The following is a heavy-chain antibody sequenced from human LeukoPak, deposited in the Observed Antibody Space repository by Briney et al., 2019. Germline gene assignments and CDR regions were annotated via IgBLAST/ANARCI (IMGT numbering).Heavy chain of an antibody. CDR3: ARGWRD. J-gene: IGHJ4*02. D-gene: IGHD1-1*01. V-gene: IGHV4-34*01. Sequence: KPSETLSLTCAVYGGSFSGYYWSWIRQPPGKGLEWIGEINHSGSTNYNPSLKSRVTISVDTSKNQFSLKLSSVTAANTAVYYCARGWRDWGQGTLVTVS. CDR1: GGSFSGYY. CDR2: INHSGST.